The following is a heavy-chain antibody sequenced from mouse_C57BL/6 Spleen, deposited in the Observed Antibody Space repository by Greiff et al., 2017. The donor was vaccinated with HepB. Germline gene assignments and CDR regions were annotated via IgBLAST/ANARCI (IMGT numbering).Heavy chain of an antibody. CDR2: ISSGSSTI. Sequence: EVQVVESGGGLVKPGGSLKLSCAASGFTFSDYGMHWVRQAPEKGLEWVAYISSGSSTIYYADTVKGRFTISRDNAKNTLFLQMTSLRSEDTAMYYCARVGTGYPYYFDYWGQGTTLTVSS. J-gene: IGHJ2*01. CDR1: GFTFSDYG. CDR3: ARVGTGYPYYFDY. D-gene: IGHD3-1*01. V-gene: IGHV5-17*01.